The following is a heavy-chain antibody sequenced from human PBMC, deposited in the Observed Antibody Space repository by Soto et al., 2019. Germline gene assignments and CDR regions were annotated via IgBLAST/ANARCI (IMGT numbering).Heavy chain of an antibody. CDR3: ARDHIEYSSSNYYYYGMDV. CDR1: GGSISSGGYY. D-gene: IGHD6-6*01. J-gene: IGHJ6*02. Sequence: SETLSLTCTVSGGSISSGGYYWSWIRQHPGKGLEWIGYIYYSGSTYYNPSPKRRVTISVETSKNQYSLKLSSVTAADRAVYYCARDHIEYSSSNYYYYGMDVWGQGATVTVSS. CDR2: IYYSGST. V-gene: IGHV4-31*03.